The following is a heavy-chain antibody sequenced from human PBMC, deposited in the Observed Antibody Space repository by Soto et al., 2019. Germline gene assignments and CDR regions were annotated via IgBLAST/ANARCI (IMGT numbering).Heavy chain of an antibody. V-gene: IGHV1-69*13. CDR1: GGTFSSYA. Sequence: ASVKVSCKASGGTFSSYAISWVRQAPGQGLEWMGGIIPIFGTANYAQKFQGRVTITADESTSTAYMELSSLSSEDTAVYYCARVGDSSGYYYYYGMDVWGQGTTVTVSS. CDR2: IIPIFGTA. J-gene: IGHJ6*02. CDR3: ARVGDSSGYYYYYGMDV. D-gene: IGHD3-22*01.